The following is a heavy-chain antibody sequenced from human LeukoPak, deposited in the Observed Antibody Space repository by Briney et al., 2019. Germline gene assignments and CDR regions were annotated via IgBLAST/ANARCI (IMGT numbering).Heavy chain of an antibody. CDR3: ARSCPGGSCPIDY. J-gene: IGHJ4*02. D-gene: IGHD2-15*01. V-gene: IGHV4-34*01. CDR1: GGSFSGYY. Sequence: SETLSLTCAVYGGSFSGYYWSWLRQPPGKGLEWIGEINHSGSTKVLEGIGEINHSGSTKYTPSLKIRLTISVDTSKNQFSLKLRSVTAADTAVYYCARSCPGGSCPIDYWGQGTLVTVSS. CDR2: INHSGST.